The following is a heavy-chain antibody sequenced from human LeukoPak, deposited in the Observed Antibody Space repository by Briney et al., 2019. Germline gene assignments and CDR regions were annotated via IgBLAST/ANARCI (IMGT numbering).Heavy chain of an antibody. CDR3: ARQSMVRGIDDYVVY. Sequence: KAGESLKISCKASGYSFTTYWFGWVRQMPGKGLEWMGIIYPGNSDTRYRPSFQGQVTISADKSISNADLQWNSLKASDTAMYYCARQSMVRGIDDYVVYWGQGTLVTVSS. V-gene: IGHV5-51*01. D-gene: IGHD3-10*01. CDR1: GYSFTTYW. J-gene: IGHJ4*02. CDR2: IYPGNSDT.